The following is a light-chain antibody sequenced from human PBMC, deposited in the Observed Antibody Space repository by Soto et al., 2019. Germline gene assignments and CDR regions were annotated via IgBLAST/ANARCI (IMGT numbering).Light chain of an antibody. J-gene: IGKJ4*01. CDR3: QQYGTSRPT. Sequence: EIVLTQSPGTLSLSPGERATLSCRANESVSSSQLVWYQQKLGQAPRLLIYGASSRATGTPDRFSGSGSGTDFTLTISRLEPEDFAVYYCQQYGTSRPTFGGGTKVEIE. CDR1: ESVSSSQ. CDR2: GAS. V-gene: IGKV3-20*01.